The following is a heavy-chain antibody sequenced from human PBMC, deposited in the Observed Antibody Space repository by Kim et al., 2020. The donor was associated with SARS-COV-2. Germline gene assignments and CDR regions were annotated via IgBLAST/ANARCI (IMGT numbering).Heavy chain of an antibody. CDR1: GYTFTSYG. CDR3: ARDWGYCTNGVCFYYYYGMDV. CDR2: ISAYNGNT. Sequence: ASVKVSCKASGYTFTSYGISWVRQAPGQGLEWMGCISAYNGNTNYAQKLQGRVTMATDTSTSTAYMGLRSLRLDDTAVYYCARDWGYCTNGVCFYYYYGMDVWGQGTTVTVSS. V-gene: IGHV1-18*01. D-gene: IGHD2-8*01. J-gene: IGHJ6*02.